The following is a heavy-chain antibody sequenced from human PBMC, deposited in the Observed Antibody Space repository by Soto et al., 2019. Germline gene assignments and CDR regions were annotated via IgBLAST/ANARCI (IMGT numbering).Heavy chain of an antibody. CDR3: AKFGDYCFGMDV. V-gene: IGHV3-33*06. Sequence: QVQLVESGGGVVQPGRSLRLSCAASGFTFSSYGMHWVRQAPGKGLEWVAVIWYDGSNKYYADSVKGRFTISRDNSKNPLYLQMSSLRAEDPAVDYCAKFGDYCFGMDVWGQGTTVTVSS. J-gene: IGHJ6*02. CDR1: GFTFSSYG. CDR2: IWYDGSNK. D-gene: IGHD3-10*01.